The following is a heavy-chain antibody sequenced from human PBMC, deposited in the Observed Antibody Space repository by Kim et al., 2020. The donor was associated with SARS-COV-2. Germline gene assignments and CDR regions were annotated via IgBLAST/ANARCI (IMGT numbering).Heavy chain of an antibody. V-gene: IGHV4-31*03. CDR2: IYYSGST. D-gene: IGHD2-2*01. CDR1: GGSISSGGYY. CDR3: ARDRFCSSTSCYEADYYGMDV. J-gene: IGHJ6*02. Sequence: SETLSLTCTVSGGSISSGGYYWSWIRQHPGKGLEWIGYIYYSGSTYYNPSLKSRVTISVDTSKNQFSLKLSSVTAADTAVYYCARDRFCSSTSCYEADYYGMDVWGQGTTVTVSS.